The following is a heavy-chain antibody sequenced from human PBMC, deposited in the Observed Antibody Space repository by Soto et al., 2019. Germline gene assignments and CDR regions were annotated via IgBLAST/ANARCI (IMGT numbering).Heavy chain of an antibody. CDR2: INPSGGST. CDR1: GYTFTSYY. CDR3: ARDDAYCGGDCYSRTDY. J-gene: IGHJ4*02. V-gene: IGHV1-46*01. D-gene: IGHD2-21*02. Sequence: QVQLVQSGAEVKKPGASVKVSCKASGYTFTSYYMHWVRQAPGQGLEWMGIINPSGGSTSYAQKFQGRVTMTRDTSTSTVYMELSSLRSEDTAVYYCARDDAYCGGDCYSRTDYWGQGTPVTVSS.